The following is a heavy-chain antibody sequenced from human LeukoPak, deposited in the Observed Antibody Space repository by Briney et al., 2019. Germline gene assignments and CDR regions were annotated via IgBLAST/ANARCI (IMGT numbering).Heavy chain of an antibody. J-gene: IGHJ6*03. CDR3: VRETGTIGYYMDV. V-gene: IGHV3-74*01. CDR1: GFTFTGNS. D-gene: IGHD2-15*01. CDR2: IHRDGGMT. Sequence: QPGGSLRLSCAASGFTFTGNSMHWVRQGPGKGLVWVARIHRDGGMTRYADSVEGRFTISRDNAKNTLYLQMNSPRAEDTAIYYCVRETGTIGYYMDVSGKGTTVTVSS.